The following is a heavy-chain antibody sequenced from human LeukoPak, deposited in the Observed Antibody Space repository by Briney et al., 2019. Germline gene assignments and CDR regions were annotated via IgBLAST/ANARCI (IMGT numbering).Heavy chain of an antibody. CDR1: RYSFTNYG. J-gene: IGHJ6*02. CDR2: ISAFNGNT. CDR3: ASSRLGNSYNYFGMDV. D-gene: IGHD3-16*01. Sequence: ASVKVSCKAFRYSFTNYGFTWVRRAPGQGLEWMGWISAFNGNTNYAQKFQGRVTATTDTSTSTAYMELRSLRSDDTAVYYCASSRLGNSYNYFGMDVWGQGTTVTVSS. V-gene: IGHV1-18*01.